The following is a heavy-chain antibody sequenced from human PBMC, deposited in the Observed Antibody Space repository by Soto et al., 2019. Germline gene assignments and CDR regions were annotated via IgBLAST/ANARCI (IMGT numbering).Heavy chain of an antibody. CDR2: IQGSGEGT. Sequence: EVQLLESGGGLAQPGGSLRLSCVASGFTFSSYVMTWVRQAPGKGLEWVSGIQGSGEGTWYAESVKGRFAISRDNSKNTLYLQMNSLRVEDTAKYYCASYCGAAACYSGFDYWGQGTLLTVSS. V-gene: IGHV3-23*01. CDR1: GFTFSSYV. J-gene: IGHJ4*02. CDR3: ASYCGAAACYSGFDY. D-gene: IGHD2-15*01.